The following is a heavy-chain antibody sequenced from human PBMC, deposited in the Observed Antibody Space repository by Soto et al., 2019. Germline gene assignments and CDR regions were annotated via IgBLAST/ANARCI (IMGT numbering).Heavy chain of an antibody. CDR1: GGTFSSYA. J-gene: IGHJ6*02. Sequence: SVKVSCKASGGTFSSYAISWVRQAPGQGLEWMGGIIPIFGTANYAQKFQGRVTITADKSTSTAYMELSSLRSEDTAMYYCAVIVVPAGMDVWGQGTTVTVSS. V-gene: IGHV1-69*06. D-gene: IGHD3-22*01. CDR3: AVIVVPAGMDV. CDR2: IIPIFGTA.